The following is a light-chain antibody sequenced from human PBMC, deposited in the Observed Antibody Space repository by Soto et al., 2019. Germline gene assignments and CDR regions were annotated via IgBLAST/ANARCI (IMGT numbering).Light chain of an antibody. J-gene: IGLJ1*01. Sequence: QSALTQPPSVSGAAGQRVTISCSGTSSSIGAGYEVHWYHQLPGTAPKLVVSGNGNRPSGVPDRLSASKSGTSASLAITGLXAEDEGHYYCQSYDKRLTAYVFGTGTKVTV. CDR1: SSSIGAGYE. V-gene: IGLV1-40*01. CDR3: QSYDKRLTAYV. CDR2: GNG.